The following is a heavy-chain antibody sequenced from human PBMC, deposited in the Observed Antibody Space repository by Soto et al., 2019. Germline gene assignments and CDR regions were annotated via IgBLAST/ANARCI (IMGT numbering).Heavy chain of an antibody. CDR1: XXXXXXXX. Sequence: GGSLRLSXXASXXXXXXXXXXXXXQAPGXGLEWVXXXXGSGGNPYYADSVKGRFTISRDNSKNTLYLQMNSLRAEDTAVYYCAKTLDTAMETYYYGSGSYYHYWGQGTLVTVSS. CDR3: AKTLDTAMETYYYGSGSYYHY. J-gene: IGHJ4*02. V-gene: IGHV3-23*01. D-gene: IGHD3-10*01. CDR2: XXGSGGNP.